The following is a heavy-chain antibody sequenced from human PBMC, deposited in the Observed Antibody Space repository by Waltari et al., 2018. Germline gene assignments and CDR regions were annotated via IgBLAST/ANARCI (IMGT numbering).Heavy chain of an antibody. Sequence: QVQLQESGPGLVKPSETLSLTCTVPGGSISSYYWSWIRTPPGKGLEWIGYIYYSGSTNYNPSLKSRVTISVDTSKNQFSLKLSSVTAADTAVYYCASYCGGDCYGTAAFDIWGQGTMVTVSS. CDR3: ASYCGGDCYGTAAFDI. CDR2: IYYSGST. CDR1: GGSISSYY. J-gene: IGHJ3*02. D-gene: IGHD2-21*01. V-gene: IGHV4-59*01.